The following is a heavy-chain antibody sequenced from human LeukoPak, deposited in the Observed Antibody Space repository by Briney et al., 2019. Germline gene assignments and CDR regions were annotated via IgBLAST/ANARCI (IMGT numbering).Heavy chain of an antibody. D-gene: IGHD5-18*01. CDR3: ARDTDHTSMLFKGFDY. V-gene: IGHV4-38-2*02. CDR2: IHQSGST. Sequence: SETLSLTCTVSGYSISSGYYWGWIRQPPGKGLEWIGNIHQSGSTYYNPSVKSRVSIPMDTSKNQFFLKLNSVTAADTAVYYCARDTDHTSMLFKGFDYWGQGTLVTVSS. J-gene: IGHJ4*02. CDR1: GYSISSGYY.